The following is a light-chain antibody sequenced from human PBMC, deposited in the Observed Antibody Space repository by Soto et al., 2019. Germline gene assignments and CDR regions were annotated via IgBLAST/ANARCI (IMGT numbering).Light chain of an antibody. CDR1: SSDVGYYDY. CDR3: SSYEGRNNFV. J-gene: IGLJ1*01. CDR2: EVT. Sequence: QSVLTQPPSASGFPGQSVTISCTGTSSDVGYYDYVSWYQQHPGKAPKLVIYEVTKRPSGVPDRVSASKSGNTASLTVSGLRRDDQADYYCSSYEGRNNFVFGSGTKVTV. V-gene: IGLV2-8*01.